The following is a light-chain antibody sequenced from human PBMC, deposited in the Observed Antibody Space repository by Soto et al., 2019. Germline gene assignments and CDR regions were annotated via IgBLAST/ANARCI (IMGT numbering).Light chain of an antibody. V-gene: IGKV1-5*03. CDR3: QQYYSYSSNI. J-gene: IGKJ2*01. CDR2: KAS. Sequence: DIQMTQSPSTLSASVGDRVTITCRASQSISNNLAWYQQKPGKAPKLMIYKASSLESGVPSRFNGSGSGTEFTLTISSLQPDDFATYYCQQYYSYSSNIFGQGTKLEIK. CDR1: QSISNN.